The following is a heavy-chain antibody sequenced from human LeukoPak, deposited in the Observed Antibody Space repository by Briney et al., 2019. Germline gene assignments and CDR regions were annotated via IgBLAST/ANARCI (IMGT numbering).Heavy chain of an antibody. CDR3: ARDPGAHTDSGN. D-gene: IGHD6-19*01. J-gene: IGHJ4*02. Sequence: SETLSLTCAVSGVSISSNHWWSWVRQPPGKGLEWIGEIFHSGSTNYNPSLKSRVTISVDKSKNHLSLNLTSVTAADTAIYYCARDPGAHTDSGNWGQGTLVTVSS. CDR2: IFHSGST. CDR1: GVSISSNHW. V-gene: IGHV4-4*02.